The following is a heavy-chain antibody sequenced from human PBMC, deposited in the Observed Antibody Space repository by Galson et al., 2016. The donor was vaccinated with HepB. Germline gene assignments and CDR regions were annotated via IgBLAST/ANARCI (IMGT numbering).Heavy chain of an antibody. CDR2: ISLDGSDK. Sequence: SLRLSCAVSGFSFSTYPMHWVRQAPGKGLEWVAVISLDGSDKYYADSVKGRFTISRDNSKNTLFLQMNSLRPEDTAVYYCARDITYYGTHPTNSYYGMDVWGQGTTVTVSS. CDR3: ARDITYYGTHPTNSYYGMDV. J-gene: IGHJ6*02. D-gene: IGHD4-17*01. CDR1: GFSFSTYP. V-gene: IGHV3-30-3*01.